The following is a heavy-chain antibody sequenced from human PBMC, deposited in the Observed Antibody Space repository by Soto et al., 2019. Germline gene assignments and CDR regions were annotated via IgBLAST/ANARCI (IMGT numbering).Heavy chain of an antibody. Sequence: QEQVQQWGAGLLKPSETLSLTCAVHGDSFSGYYWSWIRQSPGKGLEWIGEIDHSGSANYNPSLTSRVSMSVDTSSQQVSLKLSSVTAADTAGYYCARRIAMIVVVFDSWGQGTLVTVSS. CDR2: IDHSGSA. D-gene: IGHD3-22*01. V-gene: IGHV4-34*01. CDR1: GDSFSGYY. CDR3: ARRIAMIVVVFDS. J-gene: IGHJ4*02.